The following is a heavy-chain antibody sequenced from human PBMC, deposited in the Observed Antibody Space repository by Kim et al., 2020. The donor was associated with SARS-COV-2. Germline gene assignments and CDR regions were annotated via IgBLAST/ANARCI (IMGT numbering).Heavy chain of an antibody. CDR3: ARVSSSSWSFVY. V-gene: IGHV4-4*07. Sequence: NSHRSLKSRVALSVDTSKDQFSLKLRSVTAADTAVYYCARVSSSSWSFVYWGQGTLVTVSS. D-gene: IGHD6-13*01. J-gene: IGHJ4*02.